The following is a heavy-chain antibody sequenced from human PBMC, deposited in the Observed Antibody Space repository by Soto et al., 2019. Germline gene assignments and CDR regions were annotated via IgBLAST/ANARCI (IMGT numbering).Heavy chain of an antibody. D-gene: IGHD2-15*01. Sequence: TLSLTCTVSGGSISSGGYYWSWIRQHPGKGLEWIGYIYYSGSTYYNPSLKSRVTISVDTSKNQFSLKLSSVTAADTAVYYCAREVVVAANFDYWGQGTLVTVSS. CDR3: AREVVVAANFDY. J-gene: IGHJ4*02. V-gene: IGHV4-31*03. CDR2: IYYSGST. CDR1: GGSISSGGYY.